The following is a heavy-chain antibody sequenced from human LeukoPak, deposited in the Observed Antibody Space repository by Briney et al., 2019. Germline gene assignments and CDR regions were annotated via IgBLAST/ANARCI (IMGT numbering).Heavy chain of an antibody. J-gene: IGHJ4*02. CDR1: GGSISSNSYY. Sequence: SETLSLTCTVSGGSISSNSYYWGWIRQPPGKGLEWIGSISYSGNTYYNASLKSQVSISIDTSKNQFSLRLTSVTAADTAVYYCARQTGSGLFILPGGQGTLVTVSS. CDR3: ARQTGSGLFILP. D-gene: IGHD3/OR15-3a*01. CDR2: ISYSGNT. V-gene: IGHV4-39*01.